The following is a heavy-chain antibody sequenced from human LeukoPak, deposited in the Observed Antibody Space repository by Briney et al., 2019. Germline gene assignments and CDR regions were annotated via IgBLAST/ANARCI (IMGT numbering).Heavy chain of an antibody. Sequence: PGGSLRLSCAASGFTFSSYSMNWVRQAPGKGLEWVSSISSSSSYIYYADSVKGRFTISRDNAKNSLYLQMNSLRAEDTAVYYCARGPCSSGGSCYYYYYMDVWGKGTTVTISS. V-gene: IGHV3-21*01. CDR3: ARGPCSSGGSCYYYYYMDV. CDR1: GFTFSSYS. J-gene: IGHJ6*03. D-gene: IGHD2-15*01. CDR2: ISSSSSYI.